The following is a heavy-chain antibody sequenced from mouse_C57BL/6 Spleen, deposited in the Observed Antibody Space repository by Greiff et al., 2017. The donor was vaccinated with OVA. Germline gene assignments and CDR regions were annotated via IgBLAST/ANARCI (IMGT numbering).Heavy chain of an antibody. CDR2: IYPGDGDT. D-gene: IGHD1-1*01. V-gene: IGHV1-82*01. CDR1: GYAFSSSW. CDR3: ARSSYYGSSWFDY. J-gene: IGHJ2*01. Sequence: VKLQESGPELVKPGASVKISCKASGYAFSSSWMNWVKQRPGKGLEWIGRIYPGDGDTNYNGKFKGKATLTADKSSSTAYMQLSSLTSEDSAVYFCARSSYYGSSWFDYWGQGTTLTVSS.